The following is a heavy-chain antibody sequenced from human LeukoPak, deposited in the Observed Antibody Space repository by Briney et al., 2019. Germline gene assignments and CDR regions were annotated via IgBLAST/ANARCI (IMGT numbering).Heavy chain of an antibody. Sequence: SETLSLTCTVSGGSISSYYWSWIRQPAGTALEWIGRIYYSGSTNYNPSLKSRVTISVDTSKNQFSLRLNSVAAADTAVYYCARARYYYYNYMDVWGKGTTVTVSS. J-gene: IGHJ6*03. CDR3: ARARYYYYNYMDV. CDR1: GGSISSYY. V-gene: IGHV4-4*07. CDR2: IYYSGST.